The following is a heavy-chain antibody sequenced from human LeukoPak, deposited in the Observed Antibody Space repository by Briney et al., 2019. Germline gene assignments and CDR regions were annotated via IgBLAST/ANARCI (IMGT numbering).Heavy chain of an antibody. CDR3: ARDFWNFDDSRGYYRDFDS. CDR2: IGSYAGDT. D-gene: IGHD3-22*01. V-gene: IGHV1-18*01. CDR1: TSY. J-gene: IGHJ5*01. Sequence: ASVKVSCKATSYISWVRQAPGRGLEWMGWIGSYAGDTYYAQKFQGRVTVTTDTSSGTAYMELRSLRSDDTAVYYCARDFWNFDDSRGYYRDFDSWGQGTLVTVSS.